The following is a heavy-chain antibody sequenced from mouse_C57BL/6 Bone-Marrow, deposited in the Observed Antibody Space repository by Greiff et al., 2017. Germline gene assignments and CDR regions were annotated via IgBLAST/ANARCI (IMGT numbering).Heavy chain of an antibody. CDR3: ARGAITTVVDWYFDV. CDR2: IYPRSGNT. V-gene: IGHV1-81*01. Sequence: QVQLQQSGAELARPGASVKLSCKASGYTFTSYGISWVKQRTGQGLEWIGEIYPRSGNTYYNEKFKGKATLTADKSSSTAYMELRSLTSEDSAVYFCARGAITTVVDWYFDVWGTGTTVTVSS. CDR1: GYTFTSYG. J-gene: IGHJ1*03. D-gene: IGHD1-1*01.